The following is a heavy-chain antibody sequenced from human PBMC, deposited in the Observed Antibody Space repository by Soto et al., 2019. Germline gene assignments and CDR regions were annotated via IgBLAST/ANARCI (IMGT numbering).Heavy chain of an antibody. CDR3: ASFIVVVPAAERAYYYYGMDV. CDR2: ISSSSSYI. D-gene: IGHD2-2*01. J-gene: IGHJ6*02. CDR1: GFTFSSYS. Sequence: EVQLLESGGGLVQPGGSLRLSCAASGFTFSSYSMNWVRQAPGKGLEWVSSISSSSSYIYYADSVKGRFTISRDNAKNSLYLQMNSLRAEDTAVYYCASFIVVVPAAERAYYYYGMDVWGQGTTVTVSS. V-gene: IGHV3-21*01.